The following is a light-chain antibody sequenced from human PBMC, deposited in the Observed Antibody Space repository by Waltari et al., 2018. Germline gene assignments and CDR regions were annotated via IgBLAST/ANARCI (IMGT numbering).Light chain of an antibody. CDR1: SSDVGGYNY. CDR3: ASYTSSSTWV. V-gene: IGLV2-14*03. J-gene: IGLJ3*02. CDR2: DVS. Sequence: QSALTQPASVSGSPVQSTTISCTGTSSDVGGYNYVCWYQHHPGKAPKLMIYDVSYRPSGVSNRFSGSKSGNTASLTISGLQAEDEADYYCASYTSSSTWVFGGGTKLTVL.